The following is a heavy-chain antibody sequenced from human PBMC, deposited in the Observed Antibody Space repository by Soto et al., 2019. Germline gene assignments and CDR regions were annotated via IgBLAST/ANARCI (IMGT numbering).Heavy chain of an antibody. J-gene: IGHJ5*02. CDR1: GFTFSSYA. Sequence: QVQLVESGGGVVQPGRSLRLSCAASGFTFSSYAMHWVRQAPGKGLEWVAVISYDGSNKYYADSVKGRFTISRDHSKNTRYLQMNSRRAEDTAVYYCARLATVVYNWFDPWGQGTLVPVSS. CDR2: ISYDGSNK. V-gene: IGHV3-30-3*01. CDR3: ARLATVVYNWFDP. D-gene: IGHD4-17*01.